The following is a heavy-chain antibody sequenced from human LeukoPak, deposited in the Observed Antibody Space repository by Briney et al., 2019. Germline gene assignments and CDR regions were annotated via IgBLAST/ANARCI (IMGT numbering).Heavy chain of an antibody. CDR3: ARGQFLYSTGWPSTIRFDY. J-gene: IGHJ4*02. Sequence: PSETLSLTCTVSGGSISSSSYYWDWIRQPPGKGLEWIGSISYSGSTYYNPSLKSRVTISVDTSKNHFSLKLGSVTAADTAVYYCARGQFLYSTGWPSTIRFDYWGQGALVTVSS. V-gene: IGHV4-39*07. D-gene: IGHD6-19*01. CDR1: GGSISSSSYY. CDR2: ISYSGST.